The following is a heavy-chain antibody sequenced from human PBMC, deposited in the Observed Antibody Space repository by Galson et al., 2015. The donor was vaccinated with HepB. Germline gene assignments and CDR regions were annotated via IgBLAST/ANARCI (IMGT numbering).Heavy chain of an antibody. CDR1: GGTFSSYA. Sequence: SVKVSCKASGGTFSSYAISWVRQAPGQGLEWMGGIIPIFGTANYAQKFQGRVTITADKSTSTAYMELSSLRSEDTAVYYCARDLIVVVPAAMGRYYYYYYMDVWGKGTTVTVSS. D-gene: IGHD2-2*01. J-gene: IGHJ6*03. V-gene: IGHV1-69*06. CDR3: ARDLIVVVPAAMGRYYYYYYMDV. CDR2: IIPIFGTA.